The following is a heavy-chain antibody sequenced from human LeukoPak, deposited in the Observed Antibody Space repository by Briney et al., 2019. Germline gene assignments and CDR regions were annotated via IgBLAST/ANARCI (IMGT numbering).Heavy chain of an antibody. CDR3: ARDFGQNFDY. CDR2: IYYSGST. V-gene: IGHV4-59*12. D-gene: IGHD3/OR15-3a*01. Sequence: SETLSLTCTVSGGSISSYYWSWIRQPPGKGLEWIGSIYYSGSTYYNPSLKSRVTISVDTSKNQFSLKLSSVTAADTAVYYCARDFGQNFDYWGQGTLVTVSS. J-gene: IGHJ4*02. CDR1: GGSISSYY.